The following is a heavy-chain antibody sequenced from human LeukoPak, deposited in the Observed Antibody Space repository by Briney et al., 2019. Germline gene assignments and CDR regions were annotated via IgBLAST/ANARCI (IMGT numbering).Heavy chain of an antibody. J-gene: IGHJ4*02. CDR1: GYTFTSYG. D-gene: IGHD3-3*01. CDR2: ISTYNGNT. CDR3: ARAALSYYDFWSDAPLPIDY. Sequence: ASVKVSCKASGYTFTSYGISWVRQAPGQGLERMGWISTYNGNTNYAQRVQGSITMTTDTSTSTAYMELRSLRSDDTAVYYCARAALSYYDFWSDAPLPIDYWGQGTLVTVSS. V-gene: IGHV1-18*01.